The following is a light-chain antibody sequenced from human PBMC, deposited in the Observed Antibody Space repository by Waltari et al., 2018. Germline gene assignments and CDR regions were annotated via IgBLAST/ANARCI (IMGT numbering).Light chain of an antibody. CDR2: EVS. V-gene: IGLV2-14*01. CDR1: SSDVGYYNY. CDR3: SSFTRSNSYV. Sequence: QSALTQPASVSGSPGQSITISCTGTSSDVGYYNYVAWYQQHPGKAPKLMIFEVSNRTSGVSTRVSGSKSGSTASLTISGLQSEDEAEYYCSSFTRSNSYVFGTGTEVIVL. J-gene: IGLJ1*01.